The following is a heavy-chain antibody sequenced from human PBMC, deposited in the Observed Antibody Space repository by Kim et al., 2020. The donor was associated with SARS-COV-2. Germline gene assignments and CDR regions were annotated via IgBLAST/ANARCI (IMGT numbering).Heavy chain of an antibody. J-gene: IGHJ6*02. CDR3: AKDKQPVHYYYGMDV. Sequence: GGSLRLSCAASGFTFSSYGMHWVRQAPGKGLEWVAVISYDGSNKYYADSVKGRFTISRDNSKNTLYLQMNSLRAEDTAVYYCAKDKQPVHYYYGMDVWGQGTTVTVSS. CDR2: ISYDGSNK. D-gene: IGHD6-6*01. V-gene: IGHV3-30*18. CDR1: GFTFSSYG.